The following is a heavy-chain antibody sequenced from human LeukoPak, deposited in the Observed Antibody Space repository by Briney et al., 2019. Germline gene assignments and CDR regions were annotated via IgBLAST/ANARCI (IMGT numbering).Heavy chain of an antibody. CDR3: TRESGIYNWLDP. V-gene: IGHV3-73*01. D-gene: IGHD1-26*01. CDR1: GFAFSRSA. Sequence: GGSLKLSCTASGFAFSRSAVHWVRQSSEKGLEWVGDIDKESQFYAIATAYAASVDGRFNISRDDSKNTAYLQMNSRKTGDTALYFCTRESGIYNWLDPRGQGTLVAVCS. CDR2: IDKESQFYAIAT. J-gene: IGHJ5*02.